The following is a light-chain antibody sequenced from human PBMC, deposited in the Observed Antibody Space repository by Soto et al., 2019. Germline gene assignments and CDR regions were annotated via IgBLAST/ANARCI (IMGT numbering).Light chain of an antibody. Sequence: DIVMTQSPGSLAVSLGERATINCKSSQSVLYSSSGNNCLTWYQQKPGQPPKVLVRWASTRETGVPDRFSGSGSGTDFTLTISSLQAEDVAVYYCHQHDSPPWTFGQGTKVEIK. CDR1: QSVLYSSSGNNC. CDR3: HQHDSPPWT. V-gene: IGKV4-1*01. CDR2: WAS. J-gene: IGKJ1*01.